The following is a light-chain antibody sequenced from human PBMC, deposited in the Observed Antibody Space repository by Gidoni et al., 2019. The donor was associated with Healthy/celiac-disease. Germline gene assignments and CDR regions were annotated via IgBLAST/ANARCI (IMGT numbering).Light chain of an antibody. CDR1: QSISSY. CDR2: AAS. V-gene: IGKV1-39*01. CDR3: QQSYSTPCS. Sequence: DIPLTQSPSSPSASVGDRVTITCRASQSISSYLNWYQQKPGKAPKLLIYAASSLQSGVPSRFSGSGSGTDFTLTISSLQPEDFATYYCQQSYSTPCSFGQGTKLEIK. J-gene: IGKJ2*04.